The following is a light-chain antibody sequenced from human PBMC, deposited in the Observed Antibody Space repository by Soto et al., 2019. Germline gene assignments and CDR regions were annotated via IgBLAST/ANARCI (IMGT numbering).Light chain of an antibody. CDR3: RQRTSWPT. J-gene: IGKJ4*01. CDR1: QSVTSS. CDR2: DVS. Sequence: EIVLTQSPATLSLSPGDRATLSCRASQSVTSSLAWFQQKPGQAPRLLIYDVSRRATAIPARFSGSGSGTDFTLTISSLEPEDFAVYYCRQRTSWPTFGGGTKVDIK. V-gene: IGKV3-11*01.